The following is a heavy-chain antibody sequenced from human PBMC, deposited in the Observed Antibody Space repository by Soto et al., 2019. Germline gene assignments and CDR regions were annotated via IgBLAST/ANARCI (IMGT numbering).Heavy chain of an antibody. D-gene: IGHD2-8*01. CDR3: ARLGVYVDHYYYYYGMDV. J-gene: IGHJ6*02. V-gene: IGHV1-18*04. Sequence: GASVKVSCKASGYTFTSYGISWVRQAPGQGLEWMGWISAYNGNTNYAQKLQGRVTMTTDTSTSTAYMELRSLRSDDTAVYYCARLGVYVDHYYYYYGMDVWGQGTTVTVSS. CDR1: GYTFTSYG. CDR2: ISAYNGNT.